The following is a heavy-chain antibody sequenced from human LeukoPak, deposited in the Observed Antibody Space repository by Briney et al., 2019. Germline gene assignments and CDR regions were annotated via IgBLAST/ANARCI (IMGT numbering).Heavy chain of an antibody. V-gene: IGHV3-53*01. CDR2: IYSGGST. D-gene: IGHD4-17*01. J-gene: IGHJ4*02. CDR1: GFTVSSNY. Sequence: PGGSLRLSCGASGFTVSSNYMSWVRQAPGKGLEWVSVIYSGGSTYYADSVKGRFTVSRDNSKNTLFLQMNSLRAEDTAVYYCARGSSDYGDYALGYWGQGTLVTVSS. CDR3: ARGSSDYGDYALGY.